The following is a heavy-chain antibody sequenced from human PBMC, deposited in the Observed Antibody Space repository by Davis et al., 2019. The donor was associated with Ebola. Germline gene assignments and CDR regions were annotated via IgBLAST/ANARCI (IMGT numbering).Heavy chain of an antibody. CDR3: GSISSGSAFDS. CDR2: IHTSGST. D-gene: IGHD3-22*01. Sequence: PGGSLRLSCTVSGGSITSHYWSWIRQSAGKGLEWIGRIHTSGSTNYNPSLKSRVTMSVDTSKNQFSLNLSSVTAADTAVYYCGSISSGSAFDSWGQGTLVTVSS. J-gene: IGHJ4*02. CDR1: GGSITSHY. V-gene: IGHV4-4*07.